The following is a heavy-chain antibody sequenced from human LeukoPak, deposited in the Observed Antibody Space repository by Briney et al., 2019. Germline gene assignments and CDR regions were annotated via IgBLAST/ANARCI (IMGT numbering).Heavy chain of an antibody. CDR2: FDPEDGET. J-gene: IGHJ5*02. Sequence: ASVEVSCKVSGYTLTELSMHWVRQAPGKGLEWMGGFDPEDGETIYAQKFQGRVTMTEDTSTDTAYMELSSLRSEDTAVYYCATMDRSRFTMVRGDWFDPWGQGTLVTVSS. D-gene: IGHD3-10*01. CDR3: ATMDRSRFTMVRGDWFDP. V-gene: IGHV1-24*01. CDR1: GYTLTELS.